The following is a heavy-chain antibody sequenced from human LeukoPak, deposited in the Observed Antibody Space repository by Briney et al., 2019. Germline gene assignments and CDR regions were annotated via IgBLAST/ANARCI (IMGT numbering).Heavy chain of an antibody. CDR1: GGSISSYY. CDR2: IYTSGST. CDR3: AREDYIHKYYYMDV. Sequence: KPSETLSLTCTVSGGSISSYYWSWIRQPAGKGLEWIGRIYTSGSTNYNPSLKSRVTMSVDTSKNQFSLKLSSVTAADTAVYYCAREDYIHKYYYMDVWGKGTTVTVSS. D-gene: IGHD4-11*01. J-gene: IGHJ6*03. V-gene: IGHV4-4*07.